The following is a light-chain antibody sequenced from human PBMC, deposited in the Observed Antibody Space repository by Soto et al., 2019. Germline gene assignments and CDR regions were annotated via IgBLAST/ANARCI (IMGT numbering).Light chain of an antibody. V-gene: IGLV1-40*01. Sequence: QSVLTQPPSVSGAPGQRVTICCTGSSSSIGAGYDVHWYQQLPGTAPKLLIYGNSNRPSGVPDRFSGSKSGTSASLAITGLQAEDEADYYCQSYDSRLSGWVFGRGTKLTVL. J-gene: IGLJ3*02. CDR2: GNS. CDR1: SSSIGAGYD. CDR3: QSYDSRLSGWV.